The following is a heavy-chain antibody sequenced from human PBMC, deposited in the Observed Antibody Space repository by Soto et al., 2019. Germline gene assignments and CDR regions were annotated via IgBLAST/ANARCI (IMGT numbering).Heavy chain of an antibody. J-gene: IGHJ5*02. V-gene: IGHV4-61*01. CDR1: GDSVSSGSYY. Sequence: SETLSLTFTVSGDSVSSGSYYCSCIRPPPGKGLEWVGYIYYSRSTNYNPSLKSRVTISVDTSKNQFSLKLSSVTAADTAVYYCARGYDFWSGYVMGWYDPWGQGTLVTV. CDR2: IYYSRST. CDR3: ARGYDFWSGYVMGWYDP. D-gene: IGHD3-3*01.